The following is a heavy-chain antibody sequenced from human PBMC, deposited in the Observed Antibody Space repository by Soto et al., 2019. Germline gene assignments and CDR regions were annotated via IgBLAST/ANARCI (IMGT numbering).Heavy chain of an antibody. Sequence: PGGSLRLSCAASGFTFSSYAMHWVRQAPGKGLEWVAVISYDGSNKYYADSVKGRFTISRDNSKNTLYLQMNSLRAEDTAVYYCARDPATSPLMITFGGVIAYYFDYWGQGTLVTVSS. CDR3: ARDPATSPLMITFGGVIAYYFDY. CDR2: ISYDGSNK. CDR1: GFTFSSYA. V-gene: IGHV3-30-3*01. D-gene: IGHD3-16*02. J-gene: IGHJ4*02.